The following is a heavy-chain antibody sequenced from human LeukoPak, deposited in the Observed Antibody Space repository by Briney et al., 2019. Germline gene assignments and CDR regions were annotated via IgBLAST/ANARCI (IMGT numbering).Heavy chain of an antibody. Sequence: SVKVSCKASGGTFSSYAISWVRQAPGQGLEWMGRIIPILGIANYAQKFQGRVTITADKSTSTACMELSSLRSEDTAVYYCAREQLWSFDYWGQGTLVTVSS. CDR1: GGTFSSYA. CDR2: IIPILGIA. CDR3: AREQLWSFDY. V-gene: IGHV1-69*04. J-gene: IGHJ4*02. D-gene: IGHD5-18*01.